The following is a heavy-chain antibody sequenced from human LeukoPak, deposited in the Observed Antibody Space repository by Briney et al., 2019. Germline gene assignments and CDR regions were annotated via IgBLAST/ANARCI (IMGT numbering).Heavy chain of an antibody. CDR2: ISYDGSNK. V-gene: IGHV3-30*18. CDR3: AKSIVATIRLYYGMDV. Sequence: GGSLRLSCAASGFTFSSYGMHWVRQAPGKGLGWVAVISYDGSNKYYADSVKGRFTISRDDSKNTLYLQMNSLRAEDTAVYYCAKSIVATIRLYYGMDVWGKGTTVTVSS. J-gene: IGHJ6*04. D-gene: IGHD5-12*01. CDR1: GFTFSSYG.